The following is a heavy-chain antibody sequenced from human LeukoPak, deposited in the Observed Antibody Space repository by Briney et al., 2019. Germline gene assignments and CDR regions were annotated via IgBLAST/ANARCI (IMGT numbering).Heavy chain of an antibody. J-gene: IGHJ5*02. CDR3: ATSRRSSWYPNWFDP. Sequence: SGGSVRLSCAASGFTVSSNYMSWVRQAPGKGLEWVSVIYSGGSTYYADSVKGRFTISRDNSKNTLYLQMNSLRAEDTAVYYCATSRRSSWYPNWFDPWGQGTLVTVSS. CDR1: GFTVSSNY. V-gene: IGHV3-53*01. D-gene: IGHD6-13*01. CDR2: IYSGGST.